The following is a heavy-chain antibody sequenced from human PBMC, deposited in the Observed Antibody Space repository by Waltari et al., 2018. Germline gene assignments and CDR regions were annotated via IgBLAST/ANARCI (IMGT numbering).Heavy chain of an antibody. D-gene: IGHD2-2*01. J-gene: IGHJ4*02. CDR1: GESINSDTYY. CDR3: ARLYSGTRPPDF. CDR2: IFYRGST. V-gene: IGHV4-39*01. Sequence: QLQLQESGPGLVKPWETLSLTCTVSGESINSDTYYWGWIRQPPGKGLEWIASIFYRGSTYDNPALKSRVTISVETSKNQFSLKLSSGTAADTAVYYCARLYSGTRPPDFWGQGTLVTVSS.